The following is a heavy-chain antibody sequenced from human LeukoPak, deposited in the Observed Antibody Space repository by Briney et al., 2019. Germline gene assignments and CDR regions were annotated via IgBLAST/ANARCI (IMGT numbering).Heavy chain of an antibody. J-gene: IGHJ3*02. D-gene: IGHD2-15*01. CDR3: AKGVLGYCSGGSCYFDDAFDI. Sequence: GGSLRLSCAAPGFTFSSYAMSWVRQAPGKGLEWVSAISGSGGSTYYADSVKGRFTISRDNSKNTLYLQMNSLRAEDTAVYYCAKGVLGYCSGGSCYFDDAFDIWGQGTMVTVSS. CDR2: ISGSGGST. CDR1: GFTFSSYA. V-gene: IGHV3-23*01.